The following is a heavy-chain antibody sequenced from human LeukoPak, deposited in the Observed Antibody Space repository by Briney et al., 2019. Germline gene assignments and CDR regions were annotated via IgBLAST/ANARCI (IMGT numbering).Heavy chain of an antibody. J-gene: IGHJ4*02. CDR1: GFTFSSYS. CDR2: ISSISYI. CDR3: ARADGDYRGYFDY. D-gene: IGHD4-17*01. Sequence: GGSLRLSCAASGFTFSSYSMTWVRQAPGKGLEWASSISSISYIYYADSVKGRFTISRDNAKNSLYLQMNSLRAEDTAVYYCARADGDYRGYFDYWGQGTLVAVSS. V-gene: IGHV3-21*01.